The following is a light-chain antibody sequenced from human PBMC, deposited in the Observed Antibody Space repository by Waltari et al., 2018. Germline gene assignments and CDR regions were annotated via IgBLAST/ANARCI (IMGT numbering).Light chain of an antibody. J-gene: IGLJ2*01. V-gene: IGLV1-51*01. CDR3: GTWDSSLYAVV. CDR1: NSNIGNNY. Sequence: QSVLTQPPSVSAAPGQKVTISCSGGNSNIGNNYVSWYQQFPGTAPKLLISEDSTRPSGIPDRCSGSKSGTSATLGITGLQTGDEADYYCGTWDSSLYAVVFGGGTKLTAL. CDR2: EDS.